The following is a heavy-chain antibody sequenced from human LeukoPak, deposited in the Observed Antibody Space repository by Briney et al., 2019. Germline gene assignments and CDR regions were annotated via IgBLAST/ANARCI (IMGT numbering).Heavy chain of an antibody. CDR3: ARAGDNNWANYYYGLDV. J-gene: IGHJ6*04. Sequence: ASVKVSCKASGYTFTSYHIHWVRQAPGQGLEWMGIITPSNGFTTHAQKFQGRLTMTRDTSTSTVYMELNSLTSEDTAVYYCARAGDNNWANYYYGLDVWGKGTTVTVSS. CDR1: GYTFTSYH. V-gene: IGHV1-46*01. CDR2: ITPSNGFT. D-gene: IGHD1-1*01.